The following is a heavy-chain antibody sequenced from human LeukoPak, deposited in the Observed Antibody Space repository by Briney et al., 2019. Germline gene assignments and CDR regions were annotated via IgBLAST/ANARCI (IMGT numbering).Heavy chain of an antibody. Sequence: DWIGSIYYSGSTYYNPSLKSRVTISVDTSKNQFSLKLSSVTAADTAVYYCARDRNPFDYWGQGTLVTVSS. CDR2: IYYSGST. V-gene: IGHV4-39*07. D-gene: IGHD1-14*01. CDR3: ARDRNPFDY. J-gene: IGHJ4*02.